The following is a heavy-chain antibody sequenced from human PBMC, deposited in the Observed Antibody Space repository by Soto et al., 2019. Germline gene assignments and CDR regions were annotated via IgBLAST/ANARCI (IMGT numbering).Heavy chain of an antibody. V-gene: IGHV1-69*01. CDR2: IIPIFGTA. Sequence: QVQLVQSGAEVKKPGSSVKVSCKASGGTFSSYAISWVRQAPGQGLEWMGGIIPIFGTANYAQKFKGRVTITADESTSTAYMELSSLRSEDTAVYYCARVPLRGAAAARYFDLWGRGTLVTVSS. CDR1: GGTFSSYA. CDR3: ARVPLRGAAAARYFDL. D-gene: IGHD6-13*01. J-gene: IGHJ2*01.